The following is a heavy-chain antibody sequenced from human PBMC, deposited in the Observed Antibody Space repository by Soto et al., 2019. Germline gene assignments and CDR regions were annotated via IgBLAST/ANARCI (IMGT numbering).Heavy chain of an antibody. CDR2: ISTSGSSI. CDR1: GFSFSSHN. J-gene: IGHJ6*02. CDR3: ARFYYDSSGYLPSPYYYYYGMDV. D-gene: IGHD3-22*01. Sequence: GGSLRLSCAASGFSFSSHNMNWVRQAPGKGLEWISYISTSGSSIYYADSVKGRFTISRDNAKNSLYLQMNSLRAEDTAVYYCARFYYDSSGYLPSPYYYYYGMDVWGQGTTVTVSS. V-gene: IGHV3-48*01.